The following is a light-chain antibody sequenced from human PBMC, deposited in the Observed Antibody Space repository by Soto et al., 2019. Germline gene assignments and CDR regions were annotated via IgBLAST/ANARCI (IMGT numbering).Light chain of an antibody. J-gene: IGLJ3*02. CDR3: CSYAGSSSWV. Sequence: QSALTQPPSASGSPGQSVTISCTGTSSDIGVYNYVSWYQQHPGKAPKLMIYEVSERPSGVPDRFSGSKSGNTASLTVSGLQAEDEADYYCCSYAGSSSWVFGGGTKVTVL. CDR2: EVS. V-gene: IGLV2-8*01. CDR1: SSDIGVYNY.